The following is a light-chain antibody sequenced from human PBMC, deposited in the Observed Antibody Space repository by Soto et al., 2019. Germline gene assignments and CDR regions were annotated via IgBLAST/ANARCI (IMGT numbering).Light chain of an antibody. CDR2: DVS. CDR1: SSDVGGYNY. V-gene: IGLV2-14*01. CDR3: SSYTSSSTLLYV. Sequence: QSALTQPASVSGSPGQSITISCTGTSSDVGGYNYVSWYQQHPGKAPKLMIYDVSNRPSGVSNRLSGSKSGKTASLTISGLQAEDEADYYCSSYTSSSTLLYVFGTGTKLTVL. J-gene: IGLJ1*01.